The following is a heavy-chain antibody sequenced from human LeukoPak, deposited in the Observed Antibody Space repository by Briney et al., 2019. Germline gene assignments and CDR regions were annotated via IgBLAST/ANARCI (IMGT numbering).Heavy chain of an antibody. D-gene: IGHD2-2*01. J-gene: IGHJ6*02. V-gene: IGHV3-7*03. Sequence: GGSLRLSCAASGFTFSSYWMSWVRQAPGMGLEWVANIKQDGSEKYYVDSVKGRFTISRDNAKNSLYLQMNSLRAEDTAVYYCARGHIVVVPAARSWVGYYYYGMDGWGQGTTVTVSS. CDR2: IKQDGSEK. CDR3: ARGHIVVVPAARSWVGYYYYGMDG. CDR1: GFTFSSYW.